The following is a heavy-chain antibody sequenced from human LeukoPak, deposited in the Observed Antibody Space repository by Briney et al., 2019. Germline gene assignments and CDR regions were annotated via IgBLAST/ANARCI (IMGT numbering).Heavy chain of an antibody. V-gene: IGHV3-66*01. Sequence: GGSLRLSCAASGFTVSSNYMSWVRQTPGKGLAWVSVLYSGGNTYYADSVKGRFTISRDNSKNMLFLQMNSLRAEDTAVYYCARVGRGDTYGYVDYWDQGTLVTVSS. CDR2: LYSGGNT. CDR3: ARVGRGDTYGYVDY. D-gene: IGHD5-18*01. CDR1: GFTVSSNY. J-gene: IGHJ4*02.